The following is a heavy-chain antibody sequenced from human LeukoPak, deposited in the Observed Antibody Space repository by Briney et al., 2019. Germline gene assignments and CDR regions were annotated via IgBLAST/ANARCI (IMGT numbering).Heavy chain of an antibody. CDR1: GGSISSGGYY. D-gene: IGHD6-13*01. CDR2: IYHSGST. J-gene: IGHJ4*02. V-gene: IGHV4-30-2*01. Sequence: SETLSLTCTVSGGSISSGGYYWSWIRQPPGKGLEWIGYIYHSGSTYYNPSLKSRVTISVDRSKNQFSLKLSSVTAADTAVYYCAREDRIAAAGSFDYWGQGTLVTVSS. CDR3: AREDRIAAAGSFDY.